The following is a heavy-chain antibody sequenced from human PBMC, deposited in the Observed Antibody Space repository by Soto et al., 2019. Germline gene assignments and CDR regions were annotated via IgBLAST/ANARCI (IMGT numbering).Heavy chain of an antibody. CDR3: ARIYGDYDNYFDY. CDR2: IYYSGST. D-gene: IGHD4-17*01. Sequence: SETLSLTCTVSGGSISSYYWSWIRQPPGKGLEWIGYIYYSGSTNYSPSLKSRVTISIDTSKNHFSLKLSSVTAADTAVYYCARIYGDYDNYFDYWGQGTLVTVSS. V-gene: IGHV4-59*01. CDR1: GGSISSYY. J-gene: IGHJ4*02.